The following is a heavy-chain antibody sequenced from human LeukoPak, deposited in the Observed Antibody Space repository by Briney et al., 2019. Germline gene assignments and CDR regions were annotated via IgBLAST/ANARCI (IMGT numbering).Heavy chain of an antibody. V-gene: IGHV3-23*01. CDR1: GFTFSSYP. D-gene: IGHD4-23*01. CDR3: GKYLQTTVGTNDY. CDR2: ISGSGGAT. Sequence: GGSLRLSCAASGFTFSSYPMNWVRQAPGKGLEWVSVISGSGGATFYGDSVQGRFTISRDNSRDTLYLQMNSLTAEDTAVYYCGKYLQTTVGTNDYWGQGTLVTVSS. J-gene: IGHJ4*02.